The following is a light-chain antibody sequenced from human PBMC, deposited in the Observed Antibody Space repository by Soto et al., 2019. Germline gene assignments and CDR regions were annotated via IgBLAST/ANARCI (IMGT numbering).Light chain of an antibody. V-gene: IGLV1-44*01. CDR3: AAWDDSLNGVV. Sequence: QSVLTQPPSASGTHGQRVTISCSGSSSNIGSNTVNWYQQVPGTAPKLLIYSNNQRPSGVPGRFSGSKSDTSASLAISGLQSEDEADYYCAAWDDSLNGVVFGGGTKLSVL. CDR2: SNN. CDR1: SSNIGSNT. J-gene: IGLJ2*01.